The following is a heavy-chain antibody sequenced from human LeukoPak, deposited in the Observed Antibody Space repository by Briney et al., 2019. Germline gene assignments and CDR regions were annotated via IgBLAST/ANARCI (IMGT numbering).Heavy chain of an antibody. CDR1: GYTFTSYG. V-gene: IGHV1-18*01. D-gene: IGHD6-6*01. J-gene: IGHJ4*02. CDR2: ISAYNGNT. Sequence: GASVKVSCKASGYTFTSYGISWVRQAPGQGLEWMGWISAYNGNTNYAQKLQGRVTMTTDTSTSTAYMELRSLRSDDTAVYYCARDVLGLGTSIAVRPGDYWGQGTLVTVSS. CDR3: ARDVLGLGTSIAVRPGDY.